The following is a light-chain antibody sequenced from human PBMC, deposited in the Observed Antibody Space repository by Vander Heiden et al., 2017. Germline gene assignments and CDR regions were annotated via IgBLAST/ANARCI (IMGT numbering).Light chain of an antibody. V-gene: IGKV1-39*01. Sequence: DIQMTQSPSSLSASVGDRVTITCRASQSISSYLNWYQQKPGKAPKLLIYAASSLQSGVPSRFSRSGYGTDFTLTISSLQPEDFAPYYCQQIYRNPPLTFGGGTKVEIK. CDR1: QSISSY. CDR3: QQIYRNPPLT. J-gene: IGKJ4*01. CDR2: AAS.